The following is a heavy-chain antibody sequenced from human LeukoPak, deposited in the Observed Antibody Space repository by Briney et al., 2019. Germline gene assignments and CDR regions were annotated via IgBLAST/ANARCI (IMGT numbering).Heavy chain of an antibody. CDR2: ISWNSGSI. V-gene: IGHV3-9*01. Sequence: GGSLRLSCAASGFTFDDYAMHWVRQAPGQGLEWVSGISWNSGSIGYADSVKGRFTISRDNAKNSLYLQMNSLRAEDTALYYCAKDDQWLLLYVFDYWGQGTLVTVSS. D-gene: IGHD3-22*01. CDR1: GFTFDDYA. J-gene: IGHJ4*02. CDR3: AKDDQWLLLYVFDY.